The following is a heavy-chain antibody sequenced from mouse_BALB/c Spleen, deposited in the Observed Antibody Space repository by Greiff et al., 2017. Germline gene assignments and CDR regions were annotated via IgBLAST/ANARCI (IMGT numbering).Heavy chain of an antibody. Sequence: VQLKQSGPELVKPGASVKIPCKASGYTFTDYNMDWVKQSHGKSLEWIGDINPNNGGTIYNQKFKGKATLTVDKSSSTAYMELRSLTSEDTAVYYCATTVVATSRYWYFDVWGAGTTVTVSS. J-gene: IGHJ1*01. CDR1: GYTFTDYN. V-gene: IGHV1-18*01. CDR3: ATTVVATSRYWYFDV. D-gene: IGHD1-1*01. CDR2: INPNNGGT.